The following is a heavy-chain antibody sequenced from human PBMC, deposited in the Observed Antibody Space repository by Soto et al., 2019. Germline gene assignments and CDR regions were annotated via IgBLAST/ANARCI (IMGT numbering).Heavy chain of an antibody. V-gene: IGHV3-13*01. CDR3: VRVNADAYDV. CDR1: GFSFSNHD. Sequence: GGSLRLSCAASGFSFSNHDMHWVRQPKGKGLEWVSGITTGGNAYFADSVRGRFSISRENAKNSFYLQTSSLRAEDTAMYYCVRVNADAYDVWGQGTMVTVSS. J-gene: IGHJ3*01. CDR2: ITTGGNA.